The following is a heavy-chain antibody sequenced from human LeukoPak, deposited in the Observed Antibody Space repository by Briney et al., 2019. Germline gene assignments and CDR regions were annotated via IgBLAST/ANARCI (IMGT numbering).Heavy chain of an antibody. D-gene: IGHD3-10*01. CDR1: GGSISSYY. Sequence: SETLSLTCTVSGGSISSYYWSWIRQPPGKGLEWIGYIYYSGSTNYNPSLKSRVTISVDTSKNQLSLKLSSVTAADTAVYYCARHGTMVRGVILDWGQGTLVTVSS. V-gene: IGHV4-59*08. CDR3: ARHGTMVRGVILD. J-gene: IGHJ4*02. CDR2: IYYSGST.